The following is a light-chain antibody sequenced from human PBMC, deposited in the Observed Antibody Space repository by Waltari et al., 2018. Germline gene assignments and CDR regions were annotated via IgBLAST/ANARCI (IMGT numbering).Light chain of an antibody. CDR2: DVS. Sequence: QSALTQPRSVSASPGQSVTISCTGSSSDVGGFKYVSWYQQHSGKAPKLMICDVSTRPSGVPDRFSGSKSGNTASLTISGLQAEDEADYYCCSYTSSYVVFGGGTKLTVL. CDR1: SSDVGGFKY. J-gene: IGLJ2*01. CDR3: CSYTSSYVV. V-gene: IGLV2-11*01.